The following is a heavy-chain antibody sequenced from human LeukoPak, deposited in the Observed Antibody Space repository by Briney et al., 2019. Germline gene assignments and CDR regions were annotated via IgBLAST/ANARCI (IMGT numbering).Heavy chain of an antibody. V-gene: IGHV4-59*11. J-gene: IGHJ4*01. CDR1: GGSISSHY. CDR2: IYYSGST. D-gene: IGHD6-6*01. Sequence: SETLSLTCTVSGGSISSHYWSWIRQPPGKGLEWIGYIYYSGSTNYNPSLKSRVTISVDPSKNQFSLKLSSVTAADTAVYYCARIWSSARLNYFDYWGQGTLVTVSS. CDR3: ARIWSSARLNYFDY.